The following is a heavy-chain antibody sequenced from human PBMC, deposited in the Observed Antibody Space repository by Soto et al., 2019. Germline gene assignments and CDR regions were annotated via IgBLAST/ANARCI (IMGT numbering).Heavy chain of an antibody. CDR2: IYYSGST. J-gene: IGHJ4*02. V-gene: IGHV4-59*01. Sequence: PSETLSLTCTVSGGSMSSYYWSWIRQSPGKGLEWIGYIYYSGSTNYNPSLKSRVALSLDTSKNQFSLMLSSVTAADTAVYYCARGEWLATIKPYFAYWGQGTLVTVSS. CDR1: GGSMSSYY. D-gene: IGHD5-12*01. CDR3: ARGEWLATIKPYFAY.